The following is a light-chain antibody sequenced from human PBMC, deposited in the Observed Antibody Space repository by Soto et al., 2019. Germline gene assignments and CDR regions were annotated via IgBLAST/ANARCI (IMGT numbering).Light chain of an antibody. V-gene: IGKV3-20*01. Sequence: EIVLMQSLGTLSLSPGERATLSCRASQSVNSTSLAWYQQKPGQAPRLLIHGASSRATGIPDRFSGSGSGTDFTLTISRLEPEDFAVYFCQRYYDSLWTFGQGTKVDIK. CDR2: GAS. CDR1: QSVNSTS. CDR3: QRYYDSLWT. J-gene: IGKJ1*01.